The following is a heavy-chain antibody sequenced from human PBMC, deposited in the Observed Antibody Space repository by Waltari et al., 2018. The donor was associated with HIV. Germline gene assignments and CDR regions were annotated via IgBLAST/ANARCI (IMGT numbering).Heavy chain of an antibody. V-gene: IGHV1-3*01. CDR3: ARGSYYDSSGYRRRAFEI. CDR1: GYPFTTYA. Sequence: QVQLVQSGAEVKKPGASVKVSCKASGYPFTTYAMHWARKAPGQRLEWMGWINAGNGYTKYSQRFQGRVTFTRDTSASTAYMELSSLRSEDTAVYYCARGSYYDSSGYRRRAFEIWGQGTMVTVSS. D-gene: IGHD3-22*01. CDR2: INAGNGYT. J-gene: IGHJ3*02.